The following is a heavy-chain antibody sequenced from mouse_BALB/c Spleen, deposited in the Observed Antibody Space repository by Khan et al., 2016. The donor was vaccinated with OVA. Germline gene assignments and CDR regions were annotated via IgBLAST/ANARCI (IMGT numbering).Heavy chain of an antibody. Sequence: QVRLQQSGAELARPGASVKMSCKASGYTFTSYSIHWIKQRPGQGLEWIGNIIPRNGYPNPNQKFRDTDTLTAEKSSSTDYMQLSSLTSEDSAVYYCARDVHYHVSRGSLDYWGHGTSVTVSS. CDR1: GYTFTSYS. D-gene: IGHD1-1*01. CDR3: ARDVHYHVSRGSLDY. V-gene: IGHV1-4*01. CDR2: IIPRNGYP. J-gene: IGHJ4*01.